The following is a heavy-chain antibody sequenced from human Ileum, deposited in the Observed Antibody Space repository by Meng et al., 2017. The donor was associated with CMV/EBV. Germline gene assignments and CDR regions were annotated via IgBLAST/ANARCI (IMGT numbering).Heavy chain of an antibody. D-gene: IGHD1-26*01. CDR2: IDWDDNK. CDR3: ARPHGGSGSYYLDF. CDR1: GFSLNTDPMR. J-gene: IGHJ4*01. V-gene: IGHV2-70D*14. Sequence: SGPTLVKPTQTLTLTCTFSGFSLNTDPMRASWIRQPPGKALEWLALIDWDDNKFYSASLKTRLSISKDTSTNQVVLTMTNMEPADTATYYCARPHGGSGSYYLDFWGQGTLVTVSS.